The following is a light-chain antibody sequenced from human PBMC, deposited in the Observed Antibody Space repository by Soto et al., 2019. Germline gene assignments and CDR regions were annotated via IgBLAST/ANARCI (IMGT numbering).Light chain of an antibody. V-gene: IGKV3-11*01. CDR3: QQYYQWPSYT. Sequence: EIGLTQSPATLSLSPGDRASLSCRASQNVYTYFSWYQQKPGQSPRLLVYDASTRATAIPARFSGSGSGTEFTLTINTLQPEDFAVYYCQQYYQWPSYTFGQGTKVDI. CDR1: QNVYTY. J-gene: IGKJ2*01. CDR2: DAS.